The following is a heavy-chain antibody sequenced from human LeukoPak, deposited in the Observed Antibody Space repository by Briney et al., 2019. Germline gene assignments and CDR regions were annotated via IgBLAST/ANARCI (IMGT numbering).Heavy chain of an antibody. CDR1: GYTFTSYY. Sequence: ASVKVSCKASGYTFTSYYMHWVRQAPGQGLEWMGIINPSGGSTSYAQKFQGRVTMTRDTSASTVYMELSSLRSEDTAVYYCARGGCSGSSCYVVVTAILAYWGQGTLVTVSS. CDR2: INPSGGST. D-gene: IGHD2-21*02. CDR3: ARGGCSGSSCYVVVTAILAY. J-gene: IGHJ4*02. V-gene: IGHV1-46*01.